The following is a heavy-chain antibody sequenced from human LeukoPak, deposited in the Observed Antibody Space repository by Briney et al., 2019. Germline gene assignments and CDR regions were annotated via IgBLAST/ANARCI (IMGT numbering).Heavy chain of an antibody. CDR1: GDSVSSSSAA. Sequence: SQTHSLTCAISGDSVSSSSAAWNWIRQSPSRGPEWLGRTYYRSKWYNDYAISVRSRITINPDTSKNQFSLQLNSVTLEDTAVYYCAREDYGGYSGTFFDYWGQGILVTVSS. CDR2: TYYRSKWYN. D-gene: IGHD4-23*01. J-gene: IGHJ4*02. CDR3: AREDYGGYSGTFFDY. V-gene: IGHV6-1*01.